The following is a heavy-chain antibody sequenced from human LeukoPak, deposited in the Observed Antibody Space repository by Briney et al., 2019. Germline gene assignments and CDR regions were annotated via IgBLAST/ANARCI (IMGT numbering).Heavy chain of an antibody. J-gene: IGHJ3*02. CDR3: ARPRILSTVTTDAFDI. V-gene: IGHV1-69*13. D-gene: IGHD4-17*01. Sequence: GASVKVSCKASGGTFSSYAISWVRQAPGQGLEWMGGIIPIFGTANYAQKFQGRVTFTADESTSTAYMELSSLRSEDTAVYYCARPRILSTVTTDAFDIWGQGTMVTVSS. CDR1: GGTFSSYA. CDR2: IIPIFGTA.